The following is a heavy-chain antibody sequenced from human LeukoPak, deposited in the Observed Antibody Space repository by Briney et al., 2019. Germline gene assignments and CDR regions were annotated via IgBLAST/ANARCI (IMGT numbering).Heavy chain of an antibody. CDR1: GFTFNKYT. J-gene: IGHJ4*02. D-gene: IGHD2-15*01. Sequence: GSLRLSCAASGFTFNKYTMNWIRQPPGKGLEWFGEISPSGGTNHNPSLKSRVTISVDTSKRQFSLKLNSVTAADTAIYYCARGSSKAAPLGDYWSQGTLVTVSS. V-gene: IGHV4-34*01. CDR2: ISPSGGT. CDR3: ARGSSKAAPLGDY.